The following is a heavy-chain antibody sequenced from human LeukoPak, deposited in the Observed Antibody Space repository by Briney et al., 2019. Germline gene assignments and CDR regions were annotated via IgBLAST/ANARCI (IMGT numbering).Heavy chain of an antibody. V-gene: IGHV3-48*03. CDR1: GFTFSSYE. J-gene: IGHJ4*02. CDR2: ISSSGSTI. Sequence: GGSLRLSCAASGFTFSSYEMNWVRQAPGKGLEWVSYISSSGSTIYYADSVKGRFTISRDNSKNTLYLQMNSLRAEDTAVYYCARGQPPYYYDSSGYYDYWGQGTLVTVSS. D-gene: IGHD3-22*01. CDR3: ARGQPPYYYDSSGYYDY.